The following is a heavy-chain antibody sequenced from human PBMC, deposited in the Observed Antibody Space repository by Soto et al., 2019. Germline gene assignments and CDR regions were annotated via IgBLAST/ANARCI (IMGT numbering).Heavy chain of an antibody. J-gene: IGHJ4*02. CDR2: IYYSGST. D-gene: IGHD3-22*01. V-gene: IGHV4-39*01. CDR3: ARRDSSGSNFDY. Sequence: KTSETLSLTCTVSGGSISSSSYYWGWIRQPPGKGLEWIGSIYYSGSTYYNPSLKSRVTISVDTSKNQFSLKLSSVTAADTAVYYCARRDSSGSNFDYWGQGTLVTVSS. CDR1: GGSISSSSYY.